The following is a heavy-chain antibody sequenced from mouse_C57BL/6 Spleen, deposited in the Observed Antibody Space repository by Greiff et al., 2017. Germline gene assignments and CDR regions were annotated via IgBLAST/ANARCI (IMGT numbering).Heavy chain of an antibody. J-gene: IGHJ4*01. V-gene: IGHV1-52*01. CDR2: IDPSDSET. D-gene: IGHD2-4*01. CDR1: GYTFTSYW. Sequence: QVQLQQSGAELVRPGSSVKLSCKASGYTFTSYWMHWVKQRPIQGLEWIGNIDPSDSETHYNQKFKDKATLTVDKSSSTAYMQLSSLTSEDSAVYYCARGIYDYDRSMDYWGQGTSVTVSS. CDR3: ARGIYDYDRSMDY.